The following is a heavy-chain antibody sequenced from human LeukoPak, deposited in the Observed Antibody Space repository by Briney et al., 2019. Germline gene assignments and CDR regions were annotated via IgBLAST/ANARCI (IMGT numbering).Heavy chain of an antibody. D-gene: IGHD1-26*01. CDR3: ARAAQYSGSYGY. CDR1: GGTFSSYA. Sequence: SSAKVSCKASGGTFSSYAISWVRQAPGQGLEWMGGIIPIFGTANYAQKFQGRVTITAGESTSTAYMELSSLRSEDTAVYYCARAAQYSGSYGYWGQGTLVTVSS. J-gene: IGHJ4*02. CDR2: IIPIFGTA. V-gene: IGHV1-69*01.